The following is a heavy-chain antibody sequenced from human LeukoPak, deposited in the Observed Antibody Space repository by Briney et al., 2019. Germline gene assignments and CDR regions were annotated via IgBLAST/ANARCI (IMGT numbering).Heavy chain of an antibody. D-gene: IGHD4-17*01. CDR3: ARDPNGDYVGAFDI. J-gene: IGHJ3*02. CDR1: GFTFSNYA. V-gene: IGHV3-23*01. CDR2: IRGSGGGA. Sequence: GGSLRLSCTASGFTFSNYAMMWLRQAPGKGPEFISVIRGSGGGAGYADSVRGRFSISRDNSKNSLYLQMNRLRAEDAAVYYCARDPNGDYVGAFDILGQGTMVT.